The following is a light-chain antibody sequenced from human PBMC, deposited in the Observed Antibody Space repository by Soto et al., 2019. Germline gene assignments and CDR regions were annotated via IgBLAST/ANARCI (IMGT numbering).Light chain of an antibody. Sequence: EIVLTQSPATLSLSPGERATLSCRASQSVSNYLAWYQQKPGQAPRLLIYDVFNRATDIPVRFSGSGSGTDFTLTISSLEPEEFAVYFCQQRSNWPSFGGGTKVEIK. J-gene: IGKJ4*01. CDR1: QSVSNY. CDR3: QQRSNWPS. V-gene: IGKV3-11*01. CDR2: DVF.